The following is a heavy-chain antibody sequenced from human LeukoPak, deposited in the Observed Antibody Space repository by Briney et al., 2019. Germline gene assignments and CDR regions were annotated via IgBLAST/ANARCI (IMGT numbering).Heavy chain of an antibody. CDR1: GITFMHYS. D-gene: IGHD3-10*01. Sequence: GGSLRLSCAASGITFMHYSMTWVRQTPGKGLEWVSAITGSGAFTDYADSVKGRFTISRDNSKNTLYLQMNSLRAEDTALYYCARNYYGSGSDTYFDYWGQGTLVTVSS. CDR3: ARNYYGSGSDTYFDY. CDR2: ITGSGAFT. V-gene: IGHV3-23*01. J-gene: IGHJ4*02.